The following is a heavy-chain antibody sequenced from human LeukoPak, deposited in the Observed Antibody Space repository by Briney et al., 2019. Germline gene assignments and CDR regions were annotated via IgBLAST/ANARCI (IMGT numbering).Heavy chain of an antibody. V-gene: IGHV3-66*02. D-gene: IGHD4-17*01. CDR3: ARGVMGYDYGDYIWPRWYFDL. CDR1: GFTVSSNY. CDR2: IYSGGST. J-gene: IGHJ2*01. Sequence: PGGSLRLSCAASGFTVSSNYMSWLRQAPGKGLEWVSAIYSGGSTYYADSVKGRFTISRDNSKNTLYLQMNSLRAEDTAVYYCARGVMGYDYGDYIWPRWYFDLWGRGTLVTVSS.